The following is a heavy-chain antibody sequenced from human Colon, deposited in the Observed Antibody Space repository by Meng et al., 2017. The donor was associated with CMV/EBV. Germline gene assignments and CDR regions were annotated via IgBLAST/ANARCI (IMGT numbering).Heavy chain of an antibody. CDR2: IYPQDGGT. D-gene: IGHD6-13*01. CDR1: GYPFPANP. V-gene: IGHV1-2*02. CDR3: VRESWYFDF. J-gene: IGHJ4*02. Sequence: GQLVQSGTEVKKPGASVTVSCKTSGYPFPANPLHGVRQAPGQGLEWMGWIYPQDGGTYFAQKFQDRVTLTRDTSITTAYMELSGLTSDDTAIYYCVRESWYFDFWGEGTLVTVSS.